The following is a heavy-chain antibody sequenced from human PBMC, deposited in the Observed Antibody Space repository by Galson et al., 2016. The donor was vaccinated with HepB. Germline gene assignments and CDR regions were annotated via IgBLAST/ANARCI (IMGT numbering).Heavy chain of an antibody. CDR3: VRDNVWELQSTGVFDI. D-gene: IGHD1-26*01. J-gene: IGHJ3*02. CDR2: VYYDGSNQ. V-gene: IGHV3-33*01. Sequence: PLRLSCAASGFTFSSYGMHWVRQAPGKGLEWVALVYYDGSNQYYADSVKGRFTISRDNSKNTLYLQMNSLRAEDTAVYHCVRDNVWELQSTGVFDIWGQGTMVTVSS. CDR1: GFTFSSYG.